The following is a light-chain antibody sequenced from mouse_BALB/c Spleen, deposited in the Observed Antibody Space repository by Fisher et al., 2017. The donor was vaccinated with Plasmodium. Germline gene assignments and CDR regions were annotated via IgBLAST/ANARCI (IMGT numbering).Light chain of an antibody. V-gene: IGKV5-45*01. J-gene: IGKJ5*01. Sequence: DIVLTQTPATLSVTPGDRVSLSCRASQSISNYLHWYQQKSHESPRLLINYTSQSISGIPSRFSGSGSGTDFTLSINSVETEDFGMYFCQQSNSWPLSFGAGTKLELE. CDR2: YTS. CDR1: QSISNY. CDR3: QQSNSWPLS.